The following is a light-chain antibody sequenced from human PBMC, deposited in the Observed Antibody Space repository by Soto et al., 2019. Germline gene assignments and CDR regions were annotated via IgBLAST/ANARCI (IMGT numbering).Light chain of an antibody. CDR2: AAS. Sequence: DIQMTQSPSSLSASVGDRVTITFRASQIICNALHCYLSWYQQKPGKAPKLLIYAASSLHSGVTSRCSGSASGTYFAFTITSLLPEDFASYICQQTYSSPWTFCHGTKVEI. CDR1: QIICNALHCY. CDR3: QQTYSSPWT. V-gene: IGKV1-39*01. J-gene: IGKJ1*01.